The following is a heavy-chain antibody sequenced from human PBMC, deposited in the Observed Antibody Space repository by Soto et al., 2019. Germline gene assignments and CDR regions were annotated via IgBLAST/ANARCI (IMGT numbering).Heavy chain of an antibody. CDR2: IYHSGST. V-gene: IGHV4-4*02. D-gene: IGHD2-2*02. CDR3: ARESGVGHFSSTSGYTFFDL. J-gene: IGHJ4*02. CDR1: GGSINSSNG. Sequence: XGTLALTFAVSGGSINSSNGGSWFSRPPGKGLEWIGEIYHSGSTNYNPSLKSRVTISVDKSKNQFSLKLSSVTAADTAVYYCARESGVGHFSSTSGYTFFDLWGQAILVTVT.